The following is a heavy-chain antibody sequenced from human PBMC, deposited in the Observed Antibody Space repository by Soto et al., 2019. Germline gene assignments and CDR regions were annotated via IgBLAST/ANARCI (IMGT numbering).Heavy chain of an antibody. CDR1: GFTFTRYS. CDR3: ARESEDLTSNFDY. Sequence: LRLSCAASGFTFTRYSMNWVRLAPGKGLEWVSSISSTTNYIYYADSMKGRFTVSRDNAKNSVYLDMNSLSAEDTAVYYCARESEDLTSNFDYWGQGTLVTVSS. V-gene: IGHV3-21*01. J-gene: IGHJ4*02. CDR2: ISSTTNYI.